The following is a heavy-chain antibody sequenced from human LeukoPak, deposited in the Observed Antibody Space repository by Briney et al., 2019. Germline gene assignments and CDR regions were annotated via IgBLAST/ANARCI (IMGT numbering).Heavy chain of an antibody. CDR3: AGSGYYGSGSYLRLDY. D-gene: IGHD3-10*01. J-gene: IGHJ4*02. CDR1: GFTFSDYY. CDR2: ISSSGSTI. V-gene: IGHV3-11*01. Sequence: GGSLRLSCAASGFTFSDYYMSWIRQAPGRGLEWVSYISSSGSTIYYADSVKGRFTISRDNAKNSLYLQMNSLRAEDTAVYYCAGSGYYGSGSYLRLDYWGQGTLVTVSS.